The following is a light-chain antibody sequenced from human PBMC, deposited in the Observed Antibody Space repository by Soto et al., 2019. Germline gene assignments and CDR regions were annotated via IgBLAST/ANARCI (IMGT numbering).Light chain of an antibody. CDR2: GAS. J-gene: IGKJ5*01. CDR3: QQDGSSPIT. Sequence: EVGVSQSPSTLSVSTGERATLSCRASQGIGDTLAWYQQKPGQAPRLLIYGASSRATGIPDRFSGSGSGTDFTLTISRLEPEDFAVYYCQQDGSSPITFGQGTRLE. V-gene: IGKV3-20*01. CDR1: QGIGDT.